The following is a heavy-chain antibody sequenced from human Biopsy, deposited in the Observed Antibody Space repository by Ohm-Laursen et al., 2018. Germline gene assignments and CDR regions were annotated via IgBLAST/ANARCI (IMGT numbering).Heavy chain of an antibody. CDR2: IYTIGDT. CDR3: AREDEGLLRALDL. V-gene: IGHV4-4*07. D-gene: IGHD3-3*01. Sequence: PSQTLSLNCTVSGASMTGYFWTWVRQPAGKGLEWIGHIYTIGDTTYNPSLESRVTMSLDTSKNQFSLKMTSLTAADTAVYFCAREDEGLLRALDLWGQGTMVTVSS. J-gene: IGHJ3*01. CDR1: GASMTGYF.